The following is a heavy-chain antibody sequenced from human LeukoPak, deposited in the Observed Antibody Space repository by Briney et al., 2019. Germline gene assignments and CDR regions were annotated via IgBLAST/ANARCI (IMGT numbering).Heavy chain of an antibody. V-gene: IGHV4-4*07. Sequence: SETLSLTCTVSGGSISSYYWSWIRQPAGKGLEWIGRIYTSGSTNYNPSLKSRVTMSVDTSKNQFSLKLSSVTAADTAVYCCAREMMYDSSGYYSMYYFDYWGQGTLVTVSS. CDR2: IYTSGST. J-gene: IGHJ4*02. CDR1: GGSISSYY. CDR3: AREMMYDSSGYYSMYYFDY. D-gene: IGHD3-22*01.